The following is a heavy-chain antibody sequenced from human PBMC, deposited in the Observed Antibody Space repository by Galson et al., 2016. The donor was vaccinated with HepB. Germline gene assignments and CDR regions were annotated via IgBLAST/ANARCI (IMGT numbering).Heavy chain of an antibody. Sequence: SVKVSCKASGNTFTSYYIHWVRQAPGQGLEWMGIINPSGRSTTYAQKFQGRVTMTRDTSTSTVYMGLSSLRSEDTAVYYCAKRPYSYGWHYGMDVWGQGTTVTVSS. CDR1: GNTFTSYY. V-gene: IGHV1-46*01. CDR2: INPSGRST. CDR3: AKRPYSYGWHYGMDV. J-gene: IGHJ6*02. D-gene: IGHD5-18*01.